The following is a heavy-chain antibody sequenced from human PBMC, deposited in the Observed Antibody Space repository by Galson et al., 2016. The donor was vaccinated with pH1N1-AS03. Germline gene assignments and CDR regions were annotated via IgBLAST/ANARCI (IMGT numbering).Heavy chain of an antibody. CDR3: GRHTFSYDTTDTNRPDAFDI. CDR2: PSPDDSKT. D-gene: IGHD3-22*01. J-gene: IGHJ3*02. CDR1: GTSFSNYW. Sequence: QSGAEVKKPGGSLKISCMGSGTSFSNYWIGWMRQMPGKGLAWMGAPSPDDSKTKYSQSFEGQVTISVDKSITTAILQWNTLKASDTALYYCGRHTFSYDTTDTNRPDAFDIWGQGTMVTVFS. V-gene: IGHV5-51*01.